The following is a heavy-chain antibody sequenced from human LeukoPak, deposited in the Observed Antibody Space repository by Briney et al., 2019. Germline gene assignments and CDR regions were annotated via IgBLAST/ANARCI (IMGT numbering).Heavy chain of an antibody. Sequence: PSETLSLTCAVYGGSFSGYYWSWIRQPPGKGLEWIGEINHSGSTNYNPSLKGRVTISVDTSKNQFSLKLSSVTAADTAVYYCARRIAVAGPFDYWGQGTLVTVSS. D-gene: IGHD6-19*01. V-gene: IGHV4-34*01. CDR3: ARRIAVAGPFDY. CDR1: GGSFSGYY. CDR2: INHSGST. J-gene: IGHJ4*02.